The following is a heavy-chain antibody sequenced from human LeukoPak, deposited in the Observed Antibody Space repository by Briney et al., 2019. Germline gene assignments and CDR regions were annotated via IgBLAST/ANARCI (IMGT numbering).Heavy chain of an antibody. V-gene: IGHV1-2*06. CDR1: GYTFTGYY. CDR3: ARDIVGATPSGY. D-gene: IGHD1-26*01. CDR2: INPNSGGT. J-gene: IGHJ4*02. Sequence: ASVKVSCKASGYTFTGYYMHWVRQAPGQGLEWMGRINPNSGGTNYAQKFQGRVTMTRDTSISTAYMELSRLRSDDTAVYYCARDIVGATPSGYWGQGTLVTVSS.